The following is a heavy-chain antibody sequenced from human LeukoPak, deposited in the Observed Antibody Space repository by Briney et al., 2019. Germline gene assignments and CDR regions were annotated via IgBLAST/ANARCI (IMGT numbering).Heavy chain of an antibody. V-gene: IGHV3-53*01. CDR3: AKEEGGSYYYFDS. J-gene: IGHJ4*02. D-gene: IGHD1-26*01. CDR2: IYSGGST. CDR1: GFTVSSNY. Sequence: PGGSLRLSCAASGFTVSSNYMSWVRQAPGKGLEWVSVIYSGGSTYYADSVRGRFTVSRDNSKSTLSLQMNSLRAEDTAVYYCAKEEGGSYYYFDSWGQGTLVTVSS.